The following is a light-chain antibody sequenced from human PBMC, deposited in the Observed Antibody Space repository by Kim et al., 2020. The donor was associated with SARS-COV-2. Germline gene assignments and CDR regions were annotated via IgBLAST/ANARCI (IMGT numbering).Light chain of an antibody. CDR2: LAS. CDR1: QTISTW. J-gene: IGKJ2*01. CDR3: QHYIRFPYT. V-gene: IGKV1-5*03. Sequence: DIQMTQSPSTLSASVEDRVTITCRASQTISTWLAWYQQKPGKAPKLLLYLASTLESGVPSRFSGSGSGTEFTLTIDSLQPDDFATYYCQHYIRFPYTFGQGTKLAI.